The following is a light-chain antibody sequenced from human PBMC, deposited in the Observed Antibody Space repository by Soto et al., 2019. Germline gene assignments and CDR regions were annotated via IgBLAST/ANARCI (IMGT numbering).Light chain of an antibody. V-gene: IGKV1-39*01. CDR3: QQTYATPYT. Sequence: DIPMTQSPSSLSASVGDRVTVTCRASQTINNNVHWYQQKPGKAPQLLIYVASSFQGDVPSRVSRSGYGTDFALTISSLQPEDFGTCYCQQTYATPYTVGQGTKLELK. CDR2: VAS. J-gene: IGKJ2*01. CDR1: QTINNN.